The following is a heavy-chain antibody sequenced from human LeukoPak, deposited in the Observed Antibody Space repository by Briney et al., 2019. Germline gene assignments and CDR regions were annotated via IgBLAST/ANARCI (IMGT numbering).Heavy chain of an antibody. CDR1: GFTFTSYT. CDR2: ISSHGGST. Sequence: GGSLRLSCSASGFTFTSYTIHWVRQTPGKGLEYVSAISSHGGSTYYADSVKGRFSISSDNSKKTVYLQVSSLAAEDTAVYYCGIAASGTLADFWGQGTLVTVSS. J-gene: IGHJ4*02. V-gene: IGHV3-64D*09. CDR3: GIAASGTLADF. D-gene: IGHD6-13*01.